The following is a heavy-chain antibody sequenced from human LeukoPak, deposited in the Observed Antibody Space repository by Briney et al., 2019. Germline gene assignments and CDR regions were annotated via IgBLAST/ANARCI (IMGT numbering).Heavy chain of an antibody. CDR3: ASSTYDFWSGYPTYFDL. V-gene: IGHV4-39*07. D-gene: IGHD3-3*01. CDR2: IYYSGST. J-gene: IGHJ2*01. CDR1: GGSISSSSYY. Sequence: PSETLSLTCTVSGGSISSSSYYWGWIRQPPGKGLEWIGSIYYSGSTNYNPSLKSRVTISVDTSKNQFSLKLSSVTAADTAVYYCASSTYDFWSGYPTYFDLWGRGTLVTVSS.